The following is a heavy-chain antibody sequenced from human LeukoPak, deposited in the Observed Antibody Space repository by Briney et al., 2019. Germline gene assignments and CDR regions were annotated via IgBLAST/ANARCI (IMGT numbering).Heavy chain of an antibody. V-gene: IGHV4-39*01. CDR2: IYYSGST. CDR1: GGSISSSSYY. CDR3: ARRNFGELLTYFDY. J-gene: IGHJ4*02. D-gene: IGHD3-10*01. Sequence: PSETLSLTCTVSGGSISSSSYYWGWIRQPPGKGLEWIGSIYYSGSTYYNPSLKSRVTISVDTSNNQFSLKLSSVTAADTAVYYCARRNFGELLTYFDYWGQGTLVTVSS.